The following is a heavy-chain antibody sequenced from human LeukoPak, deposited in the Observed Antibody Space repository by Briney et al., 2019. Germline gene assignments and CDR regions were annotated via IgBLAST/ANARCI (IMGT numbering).Heavy chain of an antibody. V-gene: IGHV1-69*01. D-gene: IGHD3-22*01. CDR2: IIPIFGTA. CDR1: GGTSSSYA. J-gene: IGHJ4*02. Sequence: SVKVSCKASGGTSSSYAISWVRRAPGQGLEWMGGIIPIFGTANYAQKFQGRVTITADESTSTAYMELRSLRSDDTAVYYCAREGHGGYYYDYFDYWGQGTLVTVSS. CDR3: AREGHGGYYYDYFDY.